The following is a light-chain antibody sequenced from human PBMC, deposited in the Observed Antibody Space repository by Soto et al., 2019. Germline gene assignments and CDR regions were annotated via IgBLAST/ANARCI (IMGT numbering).Light chain of an antibody. V-gene: IGKV3-15*01. CDR1: QSVSSN. CDR3: QQYNDWPLT. J-gene: IGKJ1*01. CDR2: GAF. Sequence: EIVMTQSPVTLSVSPGERVTLSCRANQSVSSNLAWYQQKPGQAPSLLIYGAFTRATGIPARFSGTGSGTEFTLTISSLQSEDFALYYCQQYNDWPLTFVQGTKVDI.